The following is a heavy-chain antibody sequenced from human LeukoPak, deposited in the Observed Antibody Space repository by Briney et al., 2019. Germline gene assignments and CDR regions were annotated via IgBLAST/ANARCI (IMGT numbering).Heavy chain of an antibody. CDR2: IIPIFGTA. V-gene: IGHV1-69*13. CDR3: ARDRGIVAAGTQMDAFDI. CDR1: VGTYSSYA. D-gene: IGHD6-13*01. J-gene: IGHJ3*02. Sequence: GASVKVSRKASVGTYSSYAISWVRQAPGQGLEWMGGIIPIFGTANYAQKFQGRVTITADESTSTAYMELSSLRSEDTAVYYCARDRGIVAAGTQMDAFDIWGQGTMVTVSS.